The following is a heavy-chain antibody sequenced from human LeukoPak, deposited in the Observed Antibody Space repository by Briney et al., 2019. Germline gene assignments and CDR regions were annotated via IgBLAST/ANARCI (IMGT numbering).Heavy chain of an antibody. V-gene: IGHV3-23*01. CDR3: ARAYCSGGSCPYWYFDL. CDR2: ISGGGGT. Sequence: GGSLRLSCAASGFTFSSYSMSWVRQAPGKGLEWVSGISGGGGTYYADSVKGRFTISRDNSKNTLYLQVNSLRAGDAAVYYCARAYCSGGSCPYWYFDLWGRGTLVTVSS. J-gene: IGHJ2*01. D-gene: IGHD2-15*01. CDR1: GFTFSSYS.